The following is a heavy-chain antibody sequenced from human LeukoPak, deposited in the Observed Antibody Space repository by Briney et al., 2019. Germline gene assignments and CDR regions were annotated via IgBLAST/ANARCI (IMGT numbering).Heavy chain of an antibody. V-gene: IGHV1-2*02. CDR2: INPNSGGT. CDR3: ARGDKKENQSGPSGYFDP. CDR1: GYIFTKYS. D-gene: IGHD3-10*01. J-gene: IGHJ5*02. Sequence: ASVKVSCKASGYIFTKYSMNWVRQAPGQGLEWMGWINPNSGGTNFAPKFHGRVSMTRDTSINTAYMELTSLRSDDTAVYYCARGDKKENQSGPSGYFDPWGQGTLVTVSS.